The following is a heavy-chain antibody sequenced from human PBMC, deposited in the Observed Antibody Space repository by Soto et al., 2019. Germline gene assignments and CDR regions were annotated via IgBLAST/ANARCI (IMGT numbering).Heavy chain of an antibody. J-gene: IGHJ4*01. D-gene: IGHD6-19*01. Sequence: QVQLVQSGAEVKKPGASVNVSCKASGFTFSKYAMHWVRQAPGQRLEWMGWINAGNGNTRYLEKLQGRFTIIRDTSASTVYMELSSLRSEDTAVYYCARDYADIAVAGIPLLAHWGQGTLVTVSS. CDR3: ARDYADIAVAGIPLLAH. CDR1: GFTFSKYA. V-gene: IGHV1-3*01. CDR2: INAGNGNT.